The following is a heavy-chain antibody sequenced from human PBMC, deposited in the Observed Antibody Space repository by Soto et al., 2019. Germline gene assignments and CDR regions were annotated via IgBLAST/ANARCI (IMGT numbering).Heavy chain of an antibody. J-gene: IGHJ3*02. CDR1: GFTVSSHY. V-gene: IGHV3-53*01. CDR2: IYSGGST. Sequence: EVQLVESGGGLIQPGGSLRLSCAASGFTVSSHYMSWVRQAPGKGLEWVSVIYSGGSTYYADSVKGRFTISRDNSKNTLYLQMNSLRAEDTAVYYCARVVDYYDSSGYYKHHDAFDIWSQGTMVTVSS. D-gene: IGHD3-22*01. CDR3: ARVVDYYDSSGYYKHHDAFDI.